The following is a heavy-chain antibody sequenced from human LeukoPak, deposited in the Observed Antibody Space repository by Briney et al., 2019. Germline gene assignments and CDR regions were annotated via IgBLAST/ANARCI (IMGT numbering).Heavy chain of an antibody. Sequence: GGSLRLSCAASGFTFSSHAMSWVRQAPGKGPEWVSAICGSGGSTYYADSVKGRFTISRDNSKNTLYLQMNSLRAEDTAVYYCAKGYSSGWFDYWGQGTLVTVSS. D-gene: IGHD6-19*01. V-gene: IGHV3-23*01. J-gene: IGHJ4*02. CDR2: ICGSGGST. CDR1: GFTFSSHA. CDR3: AKGYSSGWFDY.